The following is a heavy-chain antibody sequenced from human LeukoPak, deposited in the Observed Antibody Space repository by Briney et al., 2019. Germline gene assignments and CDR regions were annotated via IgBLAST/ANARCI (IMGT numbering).Heavy chain of an antibody. CDR1: GGSFSGYY. CDR2: INHSGST. Sequence: PSETLSLTCAVYGGSFSGYYWSWIRQPPGKGLEWIREINHSGSTNYNPSLKSRVTISVDTSKNQFSLKLSSVTAADTAVYYCARALDYSNYLDYWGQGTLVTVSS. CDR3: ARALDYSNYLDY. V-gene: IGHV4-34*01. J-gene: IGHJ4*02. D-gene: IGHD4-11*01.